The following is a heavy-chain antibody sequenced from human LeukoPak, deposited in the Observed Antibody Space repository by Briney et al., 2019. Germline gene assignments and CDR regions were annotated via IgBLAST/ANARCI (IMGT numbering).Heavy chain of an antibody. Sequence: GGSLRLSCVASGFTFGTHAMTWVRQAPGKGLEWVSGMSGSGDTTYYADSVKGRFTISRDNSKNTLFLQMNSLRAEDTAEYYCAKLAGISGWYVYYFDYWGQGTLVTVS. CDR1: GFTFGTHA. V-gene: IGHV3-23*01. J-gene: IGHJ4*02. CDR2: MSGSGDTT. D-gene: IGHD6-19*01. CDR3: AKLAGISGWYVYYFDY.